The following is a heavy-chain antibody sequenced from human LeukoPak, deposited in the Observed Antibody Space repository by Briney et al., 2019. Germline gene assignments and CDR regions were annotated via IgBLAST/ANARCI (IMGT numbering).Heavy chain of an antibody. V-gene: IGHV3-23*01. Sequence: GGSLRLSCAASGFTFSSYGMSWVRQAPGKGLEWVSAISGNGGSTYYADSVKGRFTISRDNAKNSLYLQMNSLRAEGTAVYYCARASWFGELFPYYFDYWGQGTLVTVSS. CDR1: GFTFSSYG. CDR3: ARASWFGELFPYYFDY. J-gene: IGHJ4*02. D-gene: IGHD3-10*01. CDR2: ISGNGGST.